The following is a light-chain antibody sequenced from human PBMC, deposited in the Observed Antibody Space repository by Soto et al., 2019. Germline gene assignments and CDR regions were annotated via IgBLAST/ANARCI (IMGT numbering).Light chain of an antibody. V-gene: IGLV2-23*01. Sequence: QSALTQPASVSGSPGQSITISCTGTSSDIGSYNLVSWYQQHPGKVPKLLIYEGSKRPSGVSNRFSASKSGYTASLRISGLQAEDEADYYCCSYAGGVTFNVFGTGTKVTVL. J-gene: IGLJ1*01. CDR3: CSYAGGVTFNV. CDR1: SSDIGSYNL. CDR2: EGS.